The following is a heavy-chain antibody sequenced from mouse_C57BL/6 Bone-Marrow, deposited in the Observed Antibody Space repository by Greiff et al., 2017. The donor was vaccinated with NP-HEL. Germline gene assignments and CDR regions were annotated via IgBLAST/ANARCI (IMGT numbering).Heavy chain of an antibody. CDR1: GYSFTGYF. J-gene: IGHJ3*01. Sequence: VQLQQSGPELVKPGDSVKISCKASGYSFTGYFMNWVMQSHGKSLEWIGRINPYNGDTFYNQKFKGKATLTVDKSSSTAHMELRSLTSEGSAVYYCARTREYDYDWFAYWGQGTLVTVSA. CDR3: ARTREYDYDWFAY. CDR2: INPYNGDT. D-gene: IGHD2-4*01. V-gene: IGHV1-20*01.